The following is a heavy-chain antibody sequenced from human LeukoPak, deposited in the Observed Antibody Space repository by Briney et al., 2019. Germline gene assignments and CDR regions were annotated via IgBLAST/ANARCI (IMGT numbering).Heavy chain of an antibody. CDR2: VNHSGST. CDR1: GGSFSGYY. CDR3: ARQTQYYDFWSGYHIGYYFDY. D-gene: IGHD3-3*01. Sequence: SETLSLTCAVYGGSFSGYYWSWIRQPPGKGLEWIGEVNHSGSTNYNPSLKSRVTISVDTSKNQFSLKLSSVTAADTAVYYCARQTQYYDFWSGYHIGYYFDYWGQGTLVTVSS. V-gene: IGHV4-34*01. J-gene: IGHJ4*02.